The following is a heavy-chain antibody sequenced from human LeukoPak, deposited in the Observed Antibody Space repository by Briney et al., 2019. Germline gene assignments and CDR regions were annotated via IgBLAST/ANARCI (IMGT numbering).Heavy chain of an antibody. D-gene: IGHD3-22*01. CDR3: ASSHDSSGND. CDR2: IKYDGSHK. J-gene: IGHJ4*02. V-gene: IGHV3-7*01. Sequence: QAGGSLRLSCVASGFSFSSYWMARVRQAPGKGLEWVANIKYDGSHKYYVDSVKGRFTISRDNAKNSVYLQMNSLRVDDTAVYFCASSHDSSGNDWGQGTMVTVSS. CDR1: GFSFSSYW.